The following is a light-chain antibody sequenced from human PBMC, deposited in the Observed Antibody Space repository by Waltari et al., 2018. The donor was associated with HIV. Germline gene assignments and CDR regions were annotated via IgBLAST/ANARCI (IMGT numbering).Light chain of an antibody. Sequence: SYVLTQAPPVSVGPGHTARISCGGARIGTKSVHWYQQKPGQAPVLVVYDDSDRPSGIPERFSGFNSGNTATLTISRVEAGDEADYYCQVWHSKSDHVVFGGGTKVTVL. J-gene: IGLJ2*01. CDR2: DDS. CDR1: RIGTKS. V-gene: IGLV3-21*02. CDR3: QVWHSKSDHVV.